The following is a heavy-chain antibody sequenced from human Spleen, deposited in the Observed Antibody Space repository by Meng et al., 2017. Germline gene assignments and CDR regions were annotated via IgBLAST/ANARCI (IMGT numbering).Heavy chain of an antibody. V-gene: IGHV5-51*01. CDR3: AGAGTGTTHYGMDV. Sequence: KVSCKGSGYIFTSYCIGWVRQMPGKGLEWVGVIYPADSDTRYSQSFQGQVTISTDKSTSTAYRQWSSLKASDTAIHYCAGAGTGTTHYGMDVWGQGTTVTVSS. CDR1: GYIFTSYC. CDR2: IYPADSDT. D-gene: IGHD4-17*01. J-gene: IGHJ6*02.